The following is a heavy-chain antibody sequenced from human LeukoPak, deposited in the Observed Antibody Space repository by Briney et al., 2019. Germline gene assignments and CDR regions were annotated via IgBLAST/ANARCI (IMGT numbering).Heavy chain of an antibody. J-gene: IGHJ4*02. D-gene: IGHD6-19*01. CDR3: AKSPNPLYSSGGRYFDY. V-gene: IGHV3-23*01. CDR2: ISGSGGST. Sequence: GGSLRLSCVASGFTFSSYAMSWVRQAPGKGLEWVSVISGSGGSTNYADSVKGRFTISRDNSKNTLYLQMNSLRAEDTAVYYCAKSPNPLYSSGGRYFDYWGQGTLVTVSS. CDR1: GFTFSSYA.